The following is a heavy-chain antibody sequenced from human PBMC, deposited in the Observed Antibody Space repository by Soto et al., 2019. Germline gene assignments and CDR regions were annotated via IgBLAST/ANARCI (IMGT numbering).Heavy chain of an antibody. CDR2: ISGYNGNT. CDR1: GYTFSGYS. J-gene: IGHJ6*02. Sequence: GASVKVSCKASGYTFSGYSITWVRQAPGQGLEWMGRISGYNGNTNYARTLQGRVTMTRNTSISTAYMELSSLRSEDTAVYYCATRDPLLEWLLPSHYYYYGMDVWGQGTTVTVSS. D-gene: IGHD3-3*01. V-gene: IGHV1-18*04. CDR3: ATRDPLLEWLLPSHYYYYGMDV.